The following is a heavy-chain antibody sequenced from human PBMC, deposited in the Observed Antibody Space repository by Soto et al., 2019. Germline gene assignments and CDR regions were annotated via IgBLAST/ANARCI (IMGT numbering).Heavy chain of an antibody. CDR1: GFTFTSSA. J-gene: IGHJ6*02. V-gene: IGHV1-58*01. CDR2: IVVGSGNT. CDR3: AADPRYYYDSSGYYANPGVYYYYGMDV. D-gene: IGHD3-22*01. Sequence: ASVKVSCKASGFTFTSSAVQWVRQARGQSLEWIGWIVVGSGNTNYAQKFQERVTITRDMSTSTAYMELSSLRSEDTAVYYCAADPRYYYDSSGYYANPGVYYYYGMDVWGQGTTVTVSS.